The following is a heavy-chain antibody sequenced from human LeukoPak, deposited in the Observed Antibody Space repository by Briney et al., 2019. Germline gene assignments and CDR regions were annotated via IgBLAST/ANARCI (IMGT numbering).Heavy chain of an antibody. CDR1: GGSISSYY. CDR3: ARGNGRLNYYYYGMDV. CDR2: INHSGST. J-gene: IGHJ6*02. V-gene: IGHV4-34*01. Sequence: SETLSLTCTVSGGSISSYYWSWIRQPPGKGLEWIGEINHSGSTNYNPSLKSRVTISVDTSKNQFSLKLSSVTAADTAVYYCARGNGRLNYYYYGMDVWGQGTTVTVSS.